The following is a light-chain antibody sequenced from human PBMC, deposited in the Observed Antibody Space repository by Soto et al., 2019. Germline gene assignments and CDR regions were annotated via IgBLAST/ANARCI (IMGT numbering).Light chain of an antibody. Sequence: EIVLTQSPGTLSLSPGERATLSCRASQSVSSSYSAWYQQKPGQAPRLLIYGASSRATGIPDRFSGSGSGTDFTLTISRLEPEDFAVYYRQQYGSSPYTFGQGTKLEIK. V-gene: IGKV3-20*01. CDR3: QQYGSSPYT. J-gene: IGKJ2*01. CDR2: GAS. CDR1: QSVSSSY.